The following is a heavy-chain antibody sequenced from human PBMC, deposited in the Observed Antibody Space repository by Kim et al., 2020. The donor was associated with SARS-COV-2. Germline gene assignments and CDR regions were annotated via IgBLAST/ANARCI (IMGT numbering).Heavy chain of an antibody. CDR2: IDEYGGIT. Sequence: GGSLRLSCAASGYTFSTYWMHWVRQPPGGGLVWVSRIDEYGGITTYADSVKGRFSISRDNAQNTLYLQMNSLRPEDTAVYYCVRDLMGASDYWGQGGPGHRLL. J-gene: IGHJ4*02. CDR3: VRDLMGASDY. D-gene: IGHD1-26*01. CDR1: GYTFSTYW. V-gene: IGHV3-74*01.